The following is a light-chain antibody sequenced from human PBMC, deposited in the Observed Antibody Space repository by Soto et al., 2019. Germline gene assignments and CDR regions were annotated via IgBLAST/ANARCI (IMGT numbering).Light chain of an antibody. Sequence: EIVLTQSPGTLSLSPGERATLSCRASQSVSSSYLAWYQQKPGQAPRLLIYGGSSRATGSADRFIGSGSGTDFTLTISRLEPEDFAVYYCQQYGSSPLYTFGQGTKLEIK. J-gene: IGKJ2*01. CDR3: QQYGSSPLYT. V-gene: IGKV3-20*01. CDR1: QSVSSSY. CDR2: GGS.